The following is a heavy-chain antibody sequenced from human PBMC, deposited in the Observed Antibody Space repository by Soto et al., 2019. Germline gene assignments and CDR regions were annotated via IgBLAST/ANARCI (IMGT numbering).Heavy chain of an antibody. CDR1: GFTFNTYD. Sequence: EVQLVESGGGLVKPGGSLRLSCAASGFTFNTYDMNWVRQAPGKGLEWVSSITTSSAYIYYADSLKGRITISRDNAKNSLFLQMHSLRAEDTAVYYCVRSATDRLLRQSWFDTWGQGTLVTVSS. D-gene: IGHD2-21*01. J-gene: IGHJ5*02. CDR3: VRSATDRLLRQSWFDT. V-gene: IGHV3-21*01. CDR2: ITTSSAYI.